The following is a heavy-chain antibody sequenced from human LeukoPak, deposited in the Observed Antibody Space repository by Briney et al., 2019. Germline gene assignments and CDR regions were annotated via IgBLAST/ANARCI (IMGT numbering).Heavy chain of an antibody. D-gene: IGHD3-22*01. J-gene: IGHJ4*02. Sequence: ASVKVSCKASGYTFTGYYMHWVRQAPGQGLEWMGWINPNSGGTNYAQKFRGRVTMTRDTSISTAYMELSRLRSDDTAVYYCARSDSSGYVLFDYWGQGTLVTVSS. CDR2: INPNSGGT. CDR1: GYTFTGYY. V-gene: IGHV1-2*02. CDR3: ARSDSSGYVLFDY.